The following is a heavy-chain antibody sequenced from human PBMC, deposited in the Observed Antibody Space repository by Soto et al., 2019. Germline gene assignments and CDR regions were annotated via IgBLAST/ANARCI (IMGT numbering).Heavy chain of an antibody. J-gene: IGHJ6*02. V-gene: IGHV1-69*01. CDR1: GGTFSSYA. CDR3: ARSRGWRNYYYCYGMDV. D-gene: IGHD6-19*01. Sequence: VKVSCKASGGTFSSYAISWVRQAPGQGLEWMGGIIPIFGTANYAQKFQGRVTITADESTSTAYMELSSLRSEDTAVYYCARSRGWRNYYYCYGMDVWGQGTTVTVSS. CDR2: IIPIFGTA.